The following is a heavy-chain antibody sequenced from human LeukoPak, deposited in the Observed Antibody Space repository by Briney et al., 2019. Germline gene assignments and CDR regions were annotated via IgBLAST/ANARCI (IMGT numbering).Heavy chain of an antibody. J-gene: IGHJ6*02. D-gene: IGHD6-19*01. CDR1: GGTFSSYA. CDR3: ARVRYSSGWYYYYYGMDV. V-gene: IGHV1-69*13. Sequence: SVKVSCKASGGTFSSYAISWVRQAPGQGLEWMGGIIPIFGTANYAQKFQGRVTITADESTSTAYMELSSLRAEDTAVYYCARVRYSSGWYYYYYGMDVWGQGTTVTVSS. CDR2: IIPIFGTA.